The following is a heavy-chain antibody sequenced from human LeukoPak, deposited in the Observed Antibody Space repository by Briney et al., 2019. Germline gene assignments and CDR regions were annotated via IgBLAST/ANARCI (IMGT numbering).Heavy chain of an antibody. D-gene: IGHD3-22*01. CDR1: GGSISSSSYY. J-gene: IGHJ4*02. Sequence: SETLSLTCTVSGGSISSSSYYWGWIRQPPGKGLEGIGSIYYSGSTYYNPSLKSRVTISVDTSKKQFSLKLSSVTAADTAVYYCARRVYYYDSSGYPVGYFDYWGQGTLVTVSS. CDR3: ARRVYYYDSSGYPVGYFDY. CDR2: IYYSGST. V-gene: IGHV4-39*01.